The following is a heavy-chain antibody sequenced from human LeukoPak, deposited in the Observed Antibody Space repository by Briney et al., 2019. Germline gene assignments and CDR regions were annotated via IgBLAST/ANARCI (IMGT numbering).Heavy chain of an antibody. Sequence: SETLSLTCTVSGGSISSGGYYWSWIRQPPGKGLEWIGYIYYSGSTSYNPSLKSRVTISVDTSKNQFSLKLSSVTAADTAVYYCARASANWNYVFDYWGQGTLVTVSS. V-gene: IGHV4-61*08. CDR2: IYYSGST. CDR1: GGSISSGGYY. D-gene: IGHD1-7*01. CDR3: ARASANWNYVFDY. J-gene: IGHJ4*02.